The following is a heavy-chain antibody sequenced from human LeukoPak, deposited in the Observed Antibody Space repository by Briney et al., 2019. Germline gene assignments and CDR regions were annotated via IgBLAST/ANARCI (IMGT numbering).Heavy chain of an antibody. CDR1: GFMFSSFG. CDR2: IWSDSSYI. CDR3: AKIVQYAAATGTGLES. D-gene: IGHD6-13*01. V-gene: IGHV3-33*06. Sequence: GGSLRLSWAASGFMFSSFGMHSARQAPSKGLDWLAVIWSDSSYIYYADSVKGRFTISRANSKNTLYLQMNSLRAEDTAVYYCAKIVQYAAATGTGLESWGQGSLVTVSP. J-gene: IGHJ4*02.